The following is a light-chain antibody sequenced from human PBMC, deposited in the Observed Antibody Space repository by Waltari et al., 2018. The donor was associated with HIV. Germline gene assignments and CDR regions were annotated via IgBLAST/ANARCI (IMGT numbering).Light chain of an antibody. CDR2: DTS. CDR1: QRISSS. CDR3: QQSYTTLYP. V-gene: IGKV1-39*01. J-gene: IGKJ2*01. Sequence: DVHLTQSPSSLSSSVGDSVTITCLASQRISSSLNWYQHRPVKAPNPIIFDTSSLQSGVPSRLKCSGSGTDFTLNISSLQPEDFVTYYCQQSYTTLYPIGPGTRLEIK.